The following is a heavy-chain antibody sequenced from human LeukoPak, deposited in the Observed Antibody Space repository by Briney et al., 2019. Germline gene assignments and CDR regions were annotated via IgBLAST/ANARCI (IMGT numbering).Heavy chain of an antibody. CDR3: ARGYRDYGGSGSGYYFDY. CDR2: ISAYSGNT. CDR1: GYTFTSYG. J-gene: IGHJ4*02. D-gene: IGHD4-23*01. Sequence: GASVKVSCKASGYTFTSYGISWVRQAPGQGLEWMGWISAYSGNTNYAQKLQGRVTMTTDTSTSTAYMELRSLRSDDTAVYYCARGYRDYGGSGSGYYFDYWGQGTLVTVSS. V-gene: IGHV1-18*04.